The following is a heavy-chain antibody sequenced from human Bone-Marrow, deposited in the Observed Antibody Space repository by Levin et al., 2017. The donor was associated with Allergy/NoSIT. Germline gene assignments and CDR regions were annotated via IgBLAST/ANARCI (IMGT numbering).Heavy chain of an antibody. CDR2: IYHSGST. CDR3: ARVSRGNSGYDFFDY. CDR1: GGSISSGGYS. D-gene: IGHD5-12*01. Sequence: SETLSLTCAVSGGSISSGGYSWSWIRQPPGKGLEWIGYIYHSGSTYYNPSLKSRVTISVDRSKNQFSLKLSSVTAADTAVYYCARVSRGNSGYDFFDYWGQGTLVTVSS. J-gene: IGHJ4*02. V-gene: IGHV4-30-2*01.